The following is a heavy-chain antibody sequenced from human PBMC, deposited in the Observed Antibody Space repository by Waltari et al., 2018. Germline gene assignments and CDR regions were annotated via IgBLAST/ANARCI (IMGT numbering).Heavy chain of an antibody. Sequence: QVQLVQSGAEVKKPGYSVKVSCKASGGTFSSYAISWVRQAPGQGLEWMGGIIPIFGTANYAQKFQGRVTITADKSTSTAYMELSSLRSEDTAVYYCARDLSGITGTTSDYWGQGTLVTVSS. D-gene: IGHD1-20*01. V-gene: IGHV1-69*14. CDR3: ARDLSGITGTTSDY. CDR1: GGTFSSYA. J-gene: IGHJ4*02. CDR2: IIPIFGTA.